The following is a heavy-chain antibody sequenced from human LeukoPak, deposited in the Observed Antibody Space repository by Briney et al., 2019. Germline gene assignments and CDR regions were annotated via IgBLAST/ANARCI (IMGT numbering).Heavy chain of an antibody. J-gene: IGHJ4*02. CDR2: IYSGGST. V-gene: IGHV3-66*01. Sequence: GGSLRLSCAVSGFTVSTDYMSWVRQAPGKGLEWVSFIYSGGSTHYADSVKGRFTISRDNSKNTLSLQMNSLRAEDTAVYYCARSYYGSGSYPRFDYWGQGTLVIVSS. CDR1: GFTVSTDY. CDR3: ARSYYGSGSYPRFDY. D-gene: IGHD3-10*01.